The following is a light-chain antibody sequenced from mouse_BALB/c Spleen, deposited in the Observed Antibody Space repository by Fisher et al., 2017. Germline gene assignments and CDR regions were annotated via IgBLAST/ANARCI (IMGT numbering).Light chain of an antibody. V-gene: IGKV4-72*01. CDR1: SSVNY. CDR3: WQGTHFPQT. CDR2: ATS. J-gene: IGKJ1*01. Sequence: IVITQSPAIMSASPGQKVTITCRAISSVNYMHWYQQKPGSSPKLWIYATSKLALGVPACFTGSGSGTDFTLKISRVEAEDLGVYYCWQGTHFPQTFGGGTKLEIK.